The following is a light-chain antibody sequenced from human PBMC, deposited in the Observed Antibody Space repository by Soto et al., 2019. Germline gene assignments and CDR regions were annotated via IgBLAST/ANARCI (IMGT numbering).Light chain of an antibody. CDR2: SAS. CDR1: QNIRTY. V-gene: IGKV1-39*01. CDR3: QQGHYTPYT. J-gene: IGKJ2*01. Sequence: DIQMTQSPYSLSASVGDSVTIACRASQNIRTYLNWYQQKPGRAPKLLIHSASALPSGVPSRFSGSGSGTEFTLTMSGLQPEDFETYYCQQGHYTPYTFGQGTKVDIX.